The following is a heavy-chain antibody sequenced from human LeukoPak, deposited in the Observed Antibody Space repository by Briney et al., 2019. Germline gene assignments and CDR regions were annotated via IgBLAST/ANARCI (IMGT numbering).Heavy chain of an antibody. D-gene: IGHD3-22*01. Sequence: SVKASFKASGGTFSSYAISWVRQAPGQGLEWMGRIIPILGIANYAQKFQGRVTITADKSTSTAYMELSSLRSEDTAVYYCARVTDYDSSGYARRGMDVWGQGTTVTVSS. J-gene: IGHJ6*02. V-gene: IGHV1-69*04. CDR1: GGTFSSYA. CDR3: ARVTDYDSSGYARRGMDV. CDR2: IIPILGIA.